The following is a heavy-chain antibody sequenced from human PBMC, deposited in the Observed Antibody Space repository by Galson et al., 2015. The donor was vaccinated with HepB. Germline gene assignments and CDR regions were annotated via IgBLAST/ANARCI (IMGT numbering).Heavy chain of an antibody. CDR1: GFAFHSHA. CDR3: AKVFPEKTDGWYRQALYYFDS. Sequence: SLRLSCAASGFAFHSHAMSWVRQAPGKGLEWISAITPSGDNTYSADSMKGRFIISRDNSQNTLFLQMNSLRADDTAIYFCAKVFPEKTDGWYRQALYYFDSWGQGTRVTVSS. J-gene: IGHJ4*02. CDR2: ITPSGDNT. D-gene: IGHD6-19*01. V-gene: IGHV3-23*01.